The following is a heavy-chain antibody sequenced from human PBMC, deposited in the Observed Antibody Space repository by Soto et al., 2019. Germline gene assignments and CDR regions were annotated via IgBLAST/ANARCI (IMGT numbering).Heavy chain of an antibody. CDR3: ARDLEWELLGRFDP. V-gene: IGHV3-21*01. CDR1: GFTFSSYS. Sequence: EVQLVVSGGGLVKPGGSLRLSCAASGFTFSSYSMNWVRQAPGKGLEWVSSISSSSSYIYYADSVKGRFTISRDNAKNSLYLQMNSLRAEDTAVYYCARDLEWELLGRFDPWGQGTLVTVSS. CDR2: ISSSSSYI. J-gene: IGHJ5*02. D-gene: IGHD1-26*01.